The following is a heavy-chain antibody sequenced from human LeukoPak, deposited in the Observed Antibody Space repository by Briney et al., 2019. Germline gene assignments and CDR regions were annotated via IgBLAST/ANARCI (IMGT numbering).Heavy chain of an antibody. CDR1: GGSISSSRYY. Sequence: PSETLSLTCTVSGGSISSSRYYWGWIRQPPGKGLEWIGSMYYSGSTYYNPSLKSRVTISVDTSKNQFSLKLSSVTAADTAVYYCARDSRYCSGGSCPETFDYWGQGTLVTVSS. CDR3: ARDSRYCSGGSCPETFDY. J-gene: IGHJ4*02. CDR2: MYYSGST. V-gene: IGHV4-39*07. D-gene: IGHD2-15*01.